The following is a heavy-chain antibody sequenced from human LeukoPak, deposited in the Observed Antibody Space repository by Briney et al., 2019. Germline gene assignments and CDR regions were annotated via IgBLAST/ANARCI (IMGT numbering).Heavy chain of an antibody. V-gene: IGHV3-30*04. D-gene: IGHD5-24*01. CDR3: AKDFFSDGWYNYFDP. CDR1: GFTFSSYA. J-gene: IGHJ5*02. Sequence: GGSLRLSCAASGFTFSSYAMHWVRQAPGKGLEWVSVKYYADSVKGRYTISRDTSQNTVYLQMNSLRVEDTSVYYCAKDFFSDGWYNYFDPWAQGTLVPVSS. CDR2: K.